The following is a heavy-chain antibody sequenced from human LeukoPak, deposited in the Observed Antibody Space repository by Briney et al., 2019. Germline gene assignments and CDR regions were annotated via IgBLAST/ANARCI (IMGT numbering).Heavy chain of an antibody. CDR2: ISLAGQT. CDR3: SRESGPFCPFGY. Sequence: SETLSLTCGVSGGFISGTNWWSWVRQPPGQGLEWMGEISLAGQTNYNPSLNGRVTMSLDKSSNQLSLHLTSVTAADTATYFCSRESGPFCPFGYWGQGTLVTVSS. CDR1: GGFISGTNW. J-gene: IGHJ4*02. D-gene: IGHD1-26*01. V-gene: IGHV4/OR15-8*02.